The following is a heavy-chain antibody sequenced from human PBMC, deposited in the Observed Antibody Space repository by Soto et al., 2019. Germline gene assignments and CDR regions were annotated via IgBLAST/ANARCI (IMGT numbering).Heavy chain of an antibody. CDR1: GFTFSSYW. V-gene: IGHV3-74*03. Sequence: EVQLVESGGGLVQPGGSLRLSCAASGFTFSSYWMHWVRQVPGKGLVWVSRINPDASSIMYADSVKGRFTISKDDAKNTLYLQVNSLRAEVTAVYYCVRGGSANYYGVFDYWGQGTLVTVSS. CDR2: INPDASSI. CDR3: VRGGSANYYGVFDY. J-gene: IGHJ4*02. D-gene: IGHD1-26*01.